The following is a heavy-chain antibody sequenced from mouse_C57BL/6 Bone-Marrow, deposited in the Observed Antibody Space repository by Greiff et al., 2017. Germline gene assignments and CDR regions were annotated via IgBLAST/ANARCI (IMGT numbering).Heavy chain of an antibody. V-gene: IGHV14-4*01. J-gene: IGHJ2*01. Sequence: EVQLQESGAELVRPGASVKLSCTASGFNIKDDYMHWVKQRPEQGLEWIGWIDPENGDTEYASKFQSKATITATTSSNTTYLQLNSLTSEDTAVYYCTTLYYVYDEYNCGQGTTLTVSS. CDR1: GFNIKDDY. CDR3: TTLYYVYDEYN. CDR2: IDPENGDT. D-gene: IGHD2-2*01.